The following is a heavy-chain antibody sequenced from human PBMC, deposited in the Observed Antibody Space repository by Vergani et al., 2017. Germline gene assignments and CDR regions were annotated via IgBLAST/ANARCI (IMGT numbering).Heavy chain of an antibody. CDR2: IYDSGDT. D-gene: IGHD2-21*01. CDR1: GDSMNTYY. J-gene: IGHJ4*02. V-gene: IGHV4-59*01. Sequence: QVQLQESGPGLVQPSETLSLTCSVSGDSMNTYYWTWIRQPPGKGLEWIGYIYDSGDTKYNPSLKSPVTMSLDTSNNQFSLNLYSVTAADTAVYDCARGALWWLRQIDSWGQGTLVTVSS. CDR3: ARGALWWLRQIDS.